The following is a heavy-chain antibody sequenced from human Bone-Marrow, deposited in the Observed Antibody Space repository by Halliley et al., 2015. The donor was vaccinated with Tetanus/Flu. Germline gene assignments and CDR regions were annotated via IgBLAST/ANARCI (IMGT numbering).Heavy chain of an antibody. CDR1: GASISSTPYY. J-gene: IGHJ6*02. Sequence: LRLSCIVSGASISSTPYYWGWIRQPPGKGLEWIGSVYQSGSTNYNPSLTSRVTISVDRSKNQFSLKLRSVTAADTAVYFCARHEGYNYGYSPDDYYFFGLGVWGQGATVTVSS. CDR3: ARHEGYNYGYSPDDYYFFGLGV. D-gene: IGHD5-18*01. V-gene: IGHV4-39*01. CDR2: VYQSGST.